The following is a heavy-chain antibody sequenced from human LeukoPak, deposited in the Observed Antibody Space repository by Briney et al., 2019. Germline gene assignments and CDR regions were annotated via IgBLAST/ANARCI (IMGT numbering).Heavy chain of an antibody. V-gene: IGHV3-23*01. CDR3: AKDPYGSGSYYHSFDY. D-gene: IGHD3-10*01. Sequence: GGSLRLSCAASGFTFSTYAMSWVRQAPGKGLEWVSGFSGSGNNTYYADSVKGRFTISRDNSKNTLYLQMNSLRAEDTALYYCAKDPYGSGSYYHSFDYWGQGTLVTVSS. CDR2: FSGSGNNT. CDR1: GFTFSTYA. J-gene: IGHJ4*02.